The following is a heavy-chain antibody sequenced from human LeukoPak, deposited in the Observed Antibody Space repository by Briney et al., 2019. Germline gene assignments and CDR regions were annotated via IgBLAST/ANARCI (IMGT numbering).Heavy chain of an antibody. CDR3: ARWFGESFMLTYNWFDP. CDR2: MNPNNGNT. Sequence: ASVKVSCKASGYTFSNYDINWVRQAAGQGLEWMGWMNPNNGNTGYAQKFQGRVTMTRNTSISTAYMELSSLRSEDTAVYYCARWFGESFMLTYNWFDPWGQGTLVTVSS. V-gene: IGHV1-8*01. J-gene: IGHJ5*02. CDR1: GYTFSNYD. D-gene: IGHD3-10*01.